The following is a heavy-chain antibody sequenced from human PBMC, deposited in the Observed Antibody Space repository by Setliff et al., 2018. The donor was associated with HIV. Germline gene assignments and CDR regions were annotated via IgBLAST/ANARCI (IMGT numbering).Heavy chain of an antibody. Sequence: ASVKVSCKASGYSFTNYDINWVRQATGQGLEWMGWMNPKSGKTGYAQKFQGRVTITRNTSISTVYMDLDSLRSDDAAVYYCARGFYDFFYNYYMDVWGKGTTGTAP. CDR2: MNPKSGKT. J-gene: IGHJ6*03. V-gene: IGHV1-8*03. D-gene: IGHD3-3*01. CDR3: ARGFYDFFYNYYMDV. CDR1: GYSFTNYD.